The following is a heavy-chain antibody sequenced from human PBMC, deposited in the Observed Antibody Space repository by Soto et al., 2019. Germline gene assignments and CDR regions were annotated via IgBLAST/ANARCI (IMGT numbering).Heavy chain of an antibody. D-gene: IGHD3-22*01. V-gene: IGHV3-30*18. J-gene: IGHJ4*02. Sequence: LRLSCAASGFTFSSYGMHWVRQAPGKGLEWVAVISYDGSNKYYADSVKGRFTISRDNSKNTLYLQMNSLRAEDTAVYYCAKNPGYYYDSTGYHFDYWGQGTLVTVSS. CDR1: GFTFSSYG. CDR2: ISYDGSNK. CDR3: AKNPGYYYDSTGYHFDY.